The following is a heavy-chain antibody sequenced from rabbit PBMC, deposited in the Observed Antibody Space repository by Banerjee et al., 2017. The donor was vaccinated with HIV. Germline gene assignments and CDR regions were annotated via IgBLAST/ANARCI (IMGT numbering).Heavy chain of an antibody. CDR1: GFSFSSSYW. D-gene: IGHD4-1*01. CDR2: IYAGSSGNT. CDR3: ARDLAGVIGWNFNL. Sequence: EESGGDLVKPEGSLTLTCTASGFSFSSSYWICWVRQAPGKGLEWIACIYAGSSGNTYYVSWAKGRFTISKTSWTTVTLQMTSLTAADTATHFCARDLAGVIGWNFNLWGQGTLVTVS. J-gene: IGHJ4*01. V-gene: IGHV1S45*01.